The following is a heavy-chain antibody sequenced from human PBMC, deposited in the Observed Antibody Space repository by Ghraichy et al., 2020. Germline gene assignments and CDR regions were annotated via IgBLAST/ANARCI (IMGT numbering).Heavy chain of an antibody. Sequence: SQTLSLTCTVSGGSISSYYWSWIRQPPGKGLEWIGYMYYTGSTYLHPSLKGRVTLSVDTSKNQFSLKLTSMTAADTVVYYCARDHPPAIWGQGTMVTVSS. J-gene: IGHJ3*02. CDR1: GGSISSYY. CDR3: ARDHPPAI. V-gene: IGHV4-59*01. CDR2: MYYTGST.